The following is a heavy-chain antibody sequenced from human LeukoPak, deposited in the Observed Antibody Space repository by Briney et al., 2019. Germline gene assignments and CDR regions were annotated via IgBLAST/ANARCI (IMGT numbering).Heavy chain of an antibody. J-gene: IGHJ4*02. CDR2: IKQDGSEK. CDR1: GFTFSTYW. D-gene: IGHD3-10*01. V-gene: IGHV3-7*01. Sequence: PGGSLRLSCAASGFTFSTYWMSWVHQAPGKGLEWVANIKQDGSEKHYVDSVKGRFTISRDNTNNSLFLQMDSLRAEDTAFYYCSREDYFGSGSPAYWGQGTLVTVSS. CDR3: SREDYFGSGSPAY.